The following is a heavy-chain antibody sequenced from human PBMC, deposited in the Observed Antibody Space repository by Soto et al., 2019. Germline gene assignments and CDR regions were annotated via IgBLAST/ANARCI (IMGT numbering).Heavy chain of an antibody. V-gene: IGHV1-18*01. D-gene: IGHD4-17*01. CDR2: IIVYNCKT. CDR3: AQDDYGKNDGDSLEM. Sequence: QVQLVQSGAEVKKPGASVKVSCKASGYTFTSFCITWVRQAPGQGREWMGWIIVYNCKTNYAQKLQGRVTVTRDTSTNTAYMELRSLRSDDTAVYYCAQDDYGKNDGDSLEMWGQGTMVTVSS. J-gene: IGHJ3*02. CDR1: GYTFTSFC.